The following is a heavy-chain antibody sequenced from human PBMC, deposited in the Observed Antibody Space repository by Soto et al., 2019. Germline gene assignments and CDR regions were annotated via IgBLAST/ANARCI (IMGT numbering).Heavy chain of an antibody. CDR3: ARDALSPIAVAGTDWFDP. J-gene: IGHJ5*02. CDR2: IIPILGIA. D-gene: IGHD6-19*01. CDR1: GGTFSSYT. Sequence: QVQLVQSGAEVKKPGSSVKVSCKASGGTFSSYTISWVRQAPGQGLEWMGRIIPILGIANYAQKFQGRVTITADKSTSTAYMELSSLRTEDTAVYYCARDALSPIAVAGTDWFDPWGQGTLVTVSS. V-gene: IGHV1-69*08.